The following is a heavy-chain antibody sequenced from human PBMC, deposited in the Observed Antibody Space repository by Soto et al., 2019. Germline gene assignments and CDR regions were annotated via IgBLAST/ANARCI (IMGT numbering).Heavy chain of an antibody. CDR3: ARDKTPLTGTTPRFWFDP. V-gene: IGHV4-30-2*01. CDR2: TYHSGNT. Sequence: PSETLSLTCDVSGDTISTGGYTWAWIRQPPGKALEWIGHTYHSGNTYYNPSLKSRVIISVDRSKNQFSLKLSSVTAADTAVYYCARDKTPLTGTTPRFWFDPWAREPWSPSPQ. CDR1: GDTISTGGYT. J-gene: IGHJ5*02. D-gene: IGHD1-7*01.